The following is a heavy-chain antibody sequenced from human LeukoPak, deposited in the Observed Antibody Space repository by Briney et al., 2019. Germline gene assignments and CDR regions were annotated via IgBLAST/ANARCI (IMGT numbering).Heavy chain of an antibody. D-gene: IGHD3-10*01. Sequence: SVTVSFKASGFTFTSSAMQWVRQARGQRLEWIGWIVVGSGNTNYAQKFQERVTITRDMSTSTAYMELSSLRSEDTAVYYCAALDYYGSGSDLGFDYWGQGTLVTVSS. J-gene: IGHJ4*02. CDR3: AALDYYGSGSDLGFDY. CDR2: IVVGSGNT. CDR1: GFTFTSSA. V-gene: IGHV1-58*02.